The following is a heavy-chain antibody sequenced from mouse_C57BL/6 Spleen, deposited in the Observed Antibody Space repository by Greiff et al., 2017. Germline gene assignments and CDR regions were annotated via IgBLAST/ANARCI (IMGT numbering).Heavy chain of an antibody. CDR2: IYPGSGST. D-gene: IGHD1-1*01. J-gene: IGHJ1*03. CDR3: ARWGFYYGSSYNFDV. CDR1: GYTFTSYW. Sequence: QVQLQQPGAELVKPGASVKMSCKASGYTFTSYWITWVKQRPGQGLEWIGDIYPGSGSTNYNEKFKSKATLTVDTSSSTAYMQLSSLTSEDSAVYYCARWGFYYGSSYNFDVWGTGTPVTVSA. V-gene: IGHV1-55*01.